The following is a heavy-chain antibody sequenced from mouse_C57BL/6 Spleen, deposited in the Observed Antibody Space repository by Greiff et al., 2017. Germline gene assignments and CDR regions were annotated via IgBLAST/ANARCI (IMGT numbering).Heavy chain of an antibody. D-gene: IGHD1-1*01. Sequence: VQLQQSGPELVKPGASVKISCKASGYTFTDYYMNWVKQSHGKSLEWIGDINPNNGGTSYNQKFKGKATLTVDKSSSTAYMELRSLTSEDSAVYYCARSRVADYWGQGTTLTVSS. CDR2: INPNNGGT. J-gene: IGHJ2*01. V-gene: IGHV1-26*01. CDR1: GYTFTDYY. CDR3: ARSRVADY.